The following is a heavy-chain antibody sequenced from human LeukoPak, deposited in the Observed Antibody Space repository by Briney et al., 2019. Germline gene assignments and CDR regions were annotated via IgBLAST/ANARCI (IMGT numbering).Heavy chain of an antibody. CDR3: AREGGVVTTIVFDC. D-gene: IGHD2-21*02. CDR1: GFTFRSHW. V-gene: IGHV3-74*01. CDR2: INIDGSTT. J-gene: IGHJ4*02. Sequence: GGSLRLSCAASGFTFRSHWMHWVRQAPGKGLVWVSRINIDGSTTTYAHSVKGLFTISRDNAKNTLYLQMNSLRAEDTAVYYCAREGGVVTTIVFDCWGQGTLVSVSS.